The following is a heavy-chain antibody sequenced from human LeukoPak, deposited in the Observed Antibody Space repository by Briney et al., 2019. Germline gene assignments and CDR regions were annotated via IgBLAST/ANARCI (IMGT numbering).Heavy chain of an antibody. D-gene: IGHD2-8*01. CDR1: GGFISGYY. CDR3: AREARYCTNGVCPFDY. Sequence: SETLSLTCTVSGGFISGYYWSWIRQPAGKGLGWIGRIYTSGSTNYNPSLKSRVTMSVDTSKNQFSLKLSSVTAADTAVYYCAREARYCTNGVCPFDYWGQGTLVTVSS. V-gene: IGHV4-4*07. J-gene: IGHJ4*02. CDR2: IYTSGST.